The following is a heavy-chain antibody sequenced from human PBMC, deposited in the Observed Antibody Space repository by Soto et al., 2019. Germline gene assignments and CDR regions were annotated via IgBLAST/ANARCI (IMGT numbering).Heavy chain of an antibody. V-gene: IGHV4-61*01. J-gene: IGHJ4*02. Sequence: SETLPLTCTVSVGSVNSGSSYLSWIRQPPGKGLEWIGYLYHTWSTGYSPSLKSRVTISMDTSKNQFSLKLTSVTAADTAVYFCARGDRLLTLHEIWGQGTKVTVSS. CDR3: ARGDRLLTLHEI. D-gene: IGHD7-27*01. CDR2: LYHTWST. CDR1: VGSVNSGSSY.